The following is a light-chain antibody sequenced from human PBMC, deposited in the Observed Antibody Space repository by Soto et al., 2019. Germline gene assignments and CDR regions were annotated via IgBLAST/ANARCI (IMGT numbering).Light chain of an antibody. CDR2: DAS. Sequence: IVLTHSPGTLSFPPGEVATVSFRAIQSVSRGHLAWYQQKPGQAPRLLIYDASSRASGVPDRFSGSGSGTDFTLTISRLEPEDSAVYFCQQYGVSSPGTFGQGTKVDIK. J-gene: IGKJ1*01. CDR3: QQYGVSSPGT. CDR1: QSVSRGH. V-gene: IGKV3-20*01.